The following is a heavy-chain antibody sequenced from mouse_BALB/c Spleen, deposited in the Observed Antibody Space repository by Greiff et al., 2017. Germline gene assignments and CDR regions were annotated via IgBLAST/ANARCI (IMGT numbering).Heavy chain of an antibody. CDR2: IDPANGNT. CDR1: GFNIKDTY. Sequence: VQLQQSGAELVKPGASVKLSCTASGFNIKDTYMHWVKQRPEQGLEWIGRIDPANGNTKYDPKFQGKATITADTSSNTAYLQLSSLTSEDTAVYYWALYDSHDRAYAMDYWGQGTSVTVSS. V-gene: IGHV14-3*02. CDR3: ALYDSHDRAYAMDY. J-gene: IGHJ4*01. D-gene: IGHD2-14*01.